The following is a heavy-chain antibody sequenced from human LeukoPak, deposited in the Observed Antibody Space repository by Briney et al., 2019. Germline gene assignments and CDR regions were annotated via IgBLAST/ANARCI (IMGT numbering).Heavy chain of an antibody. J-gene: IGHJ3*02. CDR2: ISSSGSTI. D-gene: IGHD2-15*01. CDR3: ARAGDIAVVVAAFDI. V-gene: IGHV3-48*03. Sequence: GGSLRLSCAASGFTFSGYAMSWVRQAPGKGLEWVSYISSSGSTIYYADSVKGRFTISRDNAKNSLYLQMNSLRAEDTAVYYCARAGDIAVVVAAFDIWGQGTMVTVSS. CDR1: GFTFSGYA.